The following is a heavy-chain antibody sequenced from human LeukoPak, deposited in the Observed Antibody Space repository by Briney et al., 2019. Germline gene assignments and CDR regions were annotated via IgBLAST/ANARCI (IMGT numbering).Heavy chain of an antibody. D-gene: IGHD2-2*01. CDR2: INPSGGST. V-gene: IGHV1-46*01. CDR3: ARGQVEYQLQKASITSKDGMDV. CDR1: GYTLISYY. Sequence: ASVQVSCKASGYTLISYYMHWVRQAPGQGLEWMGIINPSGGSTSLAQKFQGRVTMTRDTSTSTVYRELSSLRFEDTAVYYCARGQVEYQLQKASITSKDGMDVWGQGTTVTVSS. J-gene: IGHJ6*02.